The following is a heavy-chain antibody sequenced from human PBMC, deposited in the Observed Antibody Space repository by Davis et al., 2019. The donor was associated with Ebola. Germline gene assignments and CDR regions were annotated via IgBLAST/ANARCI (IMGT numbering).Heavy chain of an antibody. CDR3: TTPGGQDSGYDVFDI. CDR2: INPNGGST. J-gene: IGHJ3*02. V-gene: IGHV1-46*03. Sequence: ASVKVSCKASGYTFPSFGINWVRQAPGQGLEWMGIINPNGGSTTYAQKFQGRVTVTRDTSTTTVYMDLSSLRSEDTALYYCTTPGGQDSGYDVFDIWGQGTMVTVSS. CDR1: GYTFPSFG. D-gene: IGHD5-12*01.